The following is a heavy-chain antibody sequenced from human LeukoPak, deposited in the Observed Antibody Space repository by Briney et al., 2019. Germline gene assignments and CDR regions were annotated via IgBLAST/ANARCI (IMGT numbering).Heavy chain of an antibody. V-gene: IGHV4-34*01. CDR1: GGSLSGYY. CDR3: ARRRQWELKNRYYFDY. D-gene: IGHD1-26*01. J-gene: IGHJ4*02. CDR2: INYSGST. Sequence: SETLSLTCAVYGGSLSGYYWSWIRQPPGKGLEWIGEINYSGSTNYTPSLKTRVTISVDTSKNQFSLKLSSVTAADTAVYYCARRRQWELKNRYYFDYWGQGTLVTVSS.